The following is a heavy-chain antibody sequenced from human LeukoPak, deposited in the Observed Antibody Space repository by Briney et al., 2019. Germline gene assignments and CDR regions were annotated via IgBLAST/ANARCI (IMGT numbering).Heavy chain of an antibody. CDR1: GYTFTSYG. J-gene: IGHJ4*02. CDR3: ARDDYVWGGYRPGFDY. CDR2: ISAYNGNT. Sequence: ASVKVSCKASGYTFTSYGISWVRQAPGQGLEWMGWISAYNGNTNYAQKLQGRVTMTTDTSTSTAYMELRSLRSDDTAVYYCARDDYVWGGYRPGFDYWGQGTLVTVSS. V-gene: IGHV1-18*01. D-gene: IGHD3-16*02.